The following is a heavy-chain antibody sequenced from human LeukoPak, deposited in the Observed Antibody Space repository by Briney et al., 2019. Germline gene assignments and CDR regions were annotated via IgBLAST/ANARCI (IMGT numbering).Heavy chain of an antibody. CDR3: GRVGEAYNENY. Sequence: PGGSLRLSCAASGFTVSSDYMGWVRQAPEKGLEWVSLISSGGSTYYADSLKGRFTISRDNSKNTLYLQMNSLRAEDTAVYYCGRVGEAYNENYWGKETLVTASS. CDR1: GFTVSSDY. CDR2: ISSGGST. V-gene: IGHV3-66*01. J-gene: IGHJ4*02. D-gene: IGHD5-24*01.